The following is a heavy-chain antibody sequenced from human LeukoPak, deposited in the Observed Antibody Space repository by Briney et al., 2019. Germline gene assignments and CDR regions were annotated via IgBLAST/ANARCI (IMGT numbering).Heavy chain of an antibody. Sequence: GGSLRLSCAASGFTFSRYGMSWVRQAPGKGLEWVSAISGSGGSTYYADSVKGRFTISRDNAKNSLYLQMNSLRAEDTAVYYCAELGITMIGGVWGKGTTVTISS. CDR3: AELGITMIGGV. D-gene: IGHD3-10*02. J-gene: IGHJ6*04. CDR1: GFTFSRYG. V-gene: IGHV3-23*01. CDR2: ISGSGGST.